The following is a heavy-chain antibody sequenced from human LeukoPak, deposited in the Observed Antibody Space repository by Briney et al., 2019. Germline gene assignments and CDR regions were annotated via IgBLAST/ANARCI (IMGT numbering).Heavy chain of an antibody. D-gene: IGHD4-11*01. CDR2: ISSSSSYI. Sequence: GGSLRLSCAASGFTFSSYSMNWVRQAPGKGLEWVSSISSSSSYIYYADSVKGRFPISRDNAKNSLYLQMNSLRAEDTAVYYCARATTVTTSPYYYYGMDVWGQGTTVTVSS. CDR1: GFTFSSYS. V-gene: IGHV3-21*01. CDR3: ARATTVTTSPYYYYGMDV. J-gene: IGHJ6*02.